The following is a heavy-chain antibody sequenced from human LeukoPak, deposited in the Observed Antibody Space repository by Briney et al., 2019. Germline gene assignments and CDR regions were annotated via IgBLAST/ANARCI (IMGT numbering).Heavy chain of an antibody. J-gene: IGHJ4*02. CDR1: GFTFDDYA. CDR3: ASTRALNPFDY. CDR2: ISWNSGSI. Sequence: GGSLRLSCAASGFTFDDYAMHWVRHAPGKGLEWVSGISWNSGSIGYADSVKGRFTISRDNAKNSLYLQMNSLRAEDTAVYYCASTRALNPFDYWGQGTLVTVSS. V-gene: IGHV3-9*01.